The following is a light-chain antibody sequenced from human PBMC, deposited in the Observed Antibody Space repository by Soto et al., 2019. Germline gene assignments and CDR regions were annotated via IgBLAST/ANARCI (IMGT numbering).Light chain of an antibody. V-gene: IGKV1-9*01. Sequence: IQLSQAPYSLPASVGDRVTITCLASQGITTYLAWYQQKPGKAPKLLIYAASGLQTGVPSRFSGSGSGTDFTLTISRMEPEDFAVYCCQQYGSSPRTFGQGTKVDIK. CDR2: AAS. CDR3: QQYGSSPRT. J-gene: IGKJ1*01. CDR1: QGITTY.